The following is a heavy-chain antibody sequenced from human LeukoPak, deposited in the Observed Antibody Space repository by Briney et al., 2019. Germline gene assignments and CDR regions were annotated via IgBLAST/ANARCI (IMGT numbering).Heavy chain of an antibody. V-gene: IGHV3-23*01. CDR3: AKDPSYE. CDR1: GFAFSNYA. J-gene: IGHJ4*02. D-gene: IGHD3-22*01. Sequence: GGSLRLSCVASGFAFSNYAMSWVRQAPGKGLEWVSGISGGGGGTTSYADSVKGRFTISRDNSKNTLFLQMNSLRADDTAVYYCAKDPSYEWGQGTLVTVSS. CDR2: ISGGGGGT.